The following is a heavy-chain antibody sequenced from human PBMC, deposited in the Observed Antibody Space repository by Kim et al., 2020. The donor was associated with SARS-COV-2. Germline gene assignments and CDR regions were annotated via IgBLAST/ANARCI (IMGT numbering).Heavy chain of an antibody. J-gene: IGHJ5*02. Sequence: SETLSLTCTVSGGSISSYYWSWIRQPPGKGLEWIGYIYYSGSTNYNPSLKSRVTISVDTSKNQFSLKLSSVTAADTAVYYCAKIVVVPAAKEATWFDPWG. CDR2: IYYSGST. V-gene: IGHV4-59*08. CDR1: GGSISSYY. CDR3: AKIVVVPAAKEATWFDP. D-gene: IGHD2-2*01.